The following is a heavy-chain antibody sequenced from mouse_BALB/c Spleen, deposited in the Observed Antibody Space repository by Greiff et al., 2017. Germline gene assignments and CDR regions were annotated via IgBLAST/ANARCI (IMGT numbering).Heavy chain of an antibody. J-gene: IGHJ3*01. CDR1: GFTINDYY. D-gene: IGHD2-1*01. Sequence: VQLQQSGAELVRSGASVKLSCTASGFTINDYYMHWVKQRPEQGLEWIGWIDPENGDTEYAPKFQGKATMTADTSSNTAYLQLSSLTSEDTAVYYCNDGNSAYWGQGTLVTVSA. CDR2: IDPENGDT. V-gene: IGHV14-4*02. CDR3: NDGNSAY.